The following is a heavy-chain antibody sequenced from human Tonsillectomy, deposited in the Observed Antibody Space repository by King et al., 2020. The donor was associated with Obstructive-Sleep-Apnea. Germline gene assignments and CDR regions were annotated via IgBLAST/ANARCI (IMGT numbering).Heavy chain of an antibody. D-gene: IGHD6-13*01. CDR2: ISSSSSTI. V-gene: IGHV3-48*04. Sequence: VQLVESGGGLVQPGGSLRLSCAASGFTFSSYSMNWVRQAPGKGLEWVSYISSSSSTIYYADSVKGRFTISSDNAKHSLYLQMNSLRAEDTAVYYWARAGGIAAGPWGQGTLVTVSS. CDR3: ARAGGIAAGP. J-gene: IGHJ5*02. CDR1: GFTFSSYS.